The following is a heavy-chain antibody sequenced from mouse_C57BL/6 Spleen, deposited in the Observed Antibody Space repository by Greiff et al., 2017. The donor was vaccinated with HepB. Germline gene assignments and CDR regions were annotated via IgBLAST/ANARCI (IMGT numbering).Heavy chain of an antibody. V-gene: IGHV1-72*01. CDR1: GYTFTSYW. J-gene: IGHJ4*01. Sequence: QVQLQQPGAELVKSGASVKLSCKASGYTFTSYWMHWVKQRPGRGLERIGRIDPNSGGTKYNEKFKSKVTRTVDKPSSPAYMLLSSLTSEDSAVYYWAGITTVVAAGAMDYWGQGNSVTVSS. CDR3: AGITTVVAAGAMDY. D-gene: IGHD1-1*01. CDR2: IDPNSGGT.